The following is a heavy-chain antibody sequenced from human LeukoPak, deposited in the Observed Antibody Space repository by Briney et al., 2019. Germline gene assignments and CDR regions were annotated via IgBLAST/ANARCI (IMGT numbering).Heavy chain of an antibody. CDR2: IKRDGSEK. D-gene: IGHD4-17*01. J-gene: IGHJ4*02. CDR3: ARGYGDSIHFDY. V-gene: IGHV3-7*04. Sequence: QPGGSLRLSCAASGFTFSSYWMSWVRQAPGKGLEWVANIKRDGSEKYYVDSGKGRFTISRDNAKNSLYLQMNSLRAEEAAVYYCARGYGDSIHFDYWGQGTLVTVSS. CDR1: GFTFSSYW.